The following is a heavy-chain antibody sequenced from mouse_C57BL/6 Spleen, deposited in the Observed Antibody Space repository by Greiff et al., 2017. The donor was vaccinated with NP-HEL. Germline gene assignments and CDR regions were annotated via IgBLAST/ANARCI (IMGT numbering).Heavy chain of an antibody. Sequence: EVQVVESGGGLVKPGGSLKLSCAASGFTFSDYGMHWVRQAPETGLEWVAYISSGSRTLSYADTVKGRFTISRDTANTTLFLQRTSLRSEDTAMYYCARNPLYDGYFDYWGQGTTLTVSS. CDR2: ISSGSRTL. D-gene: IGHD2-3*01. J-gene: IGHJ2*01. V-gene: IGHV5-17*01. CDR3: ARNPLYDGYFDY. CDR1: GFTFSDYG.